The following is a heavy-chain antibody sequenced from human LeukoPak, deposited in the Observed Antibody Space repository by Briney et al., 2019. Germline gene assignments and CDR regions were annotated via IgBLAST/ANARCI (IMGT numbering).Heavy chain of an antibody. CDR1: ALTFGDYA. J-gene: IGHJ4*02. Sequence: GGSLRLTCTASALTFGDYAMTWVRQAPEKGLEWVGFIASETYGGTAEYAASVKGRFAISRDDSKSIAYLQMNSLKTEDTAVYYCTRDQTPYYWGQGTLVTVSS. CDR3: TRDQTPYY. CDR2: IASETYGGTA. V-gene: IGHV3-49*04.